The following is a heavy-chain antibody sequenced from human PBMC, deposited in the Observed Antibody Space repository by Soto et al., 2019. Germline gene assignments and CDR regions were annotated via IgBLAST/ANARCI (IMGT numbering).Heavy chain of an antibody. J-gene: IGHJ6*02. V-gene: IGHV4-31*03. D-gene: IGHD6-6*01. CDR1: GGSISSGGYY. Sequence: SETLSLTCTVSGGSISSGGYYWSWIRQHPGKGLEWIGYIYYSGSTYYNPSLKSRVTISVDTSKNQFSLKLSSVTAADTAVYYCASCSSSSSWYYGMDVWGQGTTVTVSS. CDR3: ASCSSSSSWYYGMDV. CDR2: IYYSGST.